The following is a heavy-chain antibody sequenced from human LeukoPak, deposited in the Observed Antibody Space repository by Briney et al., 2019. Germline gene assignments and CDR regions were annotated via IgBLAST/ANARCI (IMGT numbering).Heavy chain of an antibody. Sequence: TSETLSLTCAVYGGSFSGYYWSWIRQPPGKGLEWIGEINHSGSTNYNPSLKSRVTISVDTSKNQFTLKLSSVAAADTAVYYCARDRCDSSSCASRGAFDMWGHGTLVTVSS. CDR1: GGSFSGYY. V-gene: IGHV4-34*01. CDR3: ARDRCDSSSCASRGAFDM. CDR2: INHSGST. D-gene: IGHD3-22*01. J-gene: IGHJ3*02.